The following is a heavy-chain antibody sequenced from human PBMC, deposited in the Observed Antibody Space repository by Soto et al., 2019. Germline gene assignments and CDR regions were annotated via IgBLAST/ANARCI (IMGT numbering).Heavy chain of an antibody. V-gene: IGHV3-23*01. D-gene: IGHD3-10*01. J-gene: IGHJ4*02. CDR2: ISGSGHST. CDR1: GFTFTSYA. CDR3: AKDRGLGGSGSYYFDY. Sequence: GGSMRLSCAASGFTFTSYAMTWVRQAPGKGLEWVSAISGSGHSTYYADSVKGRFTISRDNSKNTLYLQMNSLRAEDTAVYYCAKDRGLGGSGSYYFDYWGQGTLVTVSS.